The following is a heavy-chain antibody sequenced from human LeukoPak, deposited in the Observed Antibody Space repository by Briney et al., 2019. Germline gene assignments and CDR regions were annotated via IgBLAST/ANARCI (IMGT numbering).Heavy chain of an antibody. Sequence: GGSLRLSCAASGFTFSSYGMHWVRQAPGKGLEWVAFIRYDGSNKYYADSVKGRFTISRDNSKNTLYLQMNGLRAEDTAVYYCARSSRYFGSEGHDYWGQGTLVTVSS. D-gene: IGHD3-3*01. V-gene: IGHV3-30*02. CDR3: ARSSRYFGSEGHDY. CDR2: IRYDGSNK. CDR1: GFTFSSYG. J-gene: IGHJ4*02.